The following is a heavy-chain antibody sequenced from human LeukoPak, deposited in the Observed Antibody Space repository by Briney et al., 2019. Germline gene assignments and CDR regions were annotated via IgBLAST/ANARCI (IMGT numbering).Heavy chain of an antibody. CDR3: ARKPSSRDGSWPIDY. D-gene: IGHD6-13*01. CDR1: GYTFTGYY. V-gene: IGHV1-2*06. Sequence: GASVTVSCKASGYTFTGYYMHWVRQAPGQGLEWMGRINPNSGGTNYAQKFQGRVTMTRDTSISTAYMELSRLRSDDTAVYYCARKPSSRDGSWPIDYWGQGTLVTVSS. J-gene: IGHJ4*02. CDR2: INPNSGGT.